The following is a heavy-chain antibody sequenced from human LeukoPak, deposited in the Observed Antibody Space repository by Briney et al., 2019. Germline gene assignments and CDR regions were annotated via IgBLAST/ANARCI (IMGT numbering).Heavy chain of an antibody. CDR2: IYYSGST. Sequence: PSETLSLTCTVSGGSISSSSYYWGWIRQPPGKGLEWIGSIYYSGSTYYNPSLKSRVTISVDTSKNQFFLKLSSVTAADTAVYYCARDPAGGARGSYGFDYWGQGTLVTVSS. J-gene: IGHJ4*02. CDR3: ARDPAGGARGSYGFDY. V-gene: IGHV4-39*02. CDR1: GGSISSSSYY. D-gene: IGHD1-26*01.